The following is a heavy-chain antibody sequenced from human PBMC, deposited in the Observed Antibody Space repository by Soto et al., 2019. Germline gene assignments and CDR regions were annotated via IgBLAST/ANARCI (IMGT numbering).Heavy chain of an antibody. Sequence: GGSLRLSCAASGFTFSTYGMHWVRQAPGKGLEWVALISFDGSNKNHAESVRGRFTISRDNSKNTLYLQMNSLRAEDTAVYYCEKDEVRTHSLYCIGVWGQGTTVTVSS. J-gene: IGHJ6*02. CDR1: GFTFSTYG. D-gene: IGHD3-10*01. V-gene: IGHV3-30*18. CDR2: ISFDGSNK. CDR3: EKDEVRTHSLYCIGV.